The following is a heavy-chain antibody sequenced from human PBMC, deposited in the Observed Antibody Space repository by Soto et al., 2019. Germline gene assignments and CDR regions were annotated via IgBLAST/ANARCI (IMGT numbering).Heavy chain of an antibody. V-gene: IGHV1-18*01. CDR3: ARERVTSNIPGVNNSYGMEV. CDR2: VSARNGDT. CDR1: GDSFINFG. J-gene: IGHJ6*02. D-gene: IGHD2-21*02. Sequence: QVQLVQSGAEVKKPGASVKISCKASGDSFINFGVSWVRQAPGQGLEWMGVVSARNGDTTYAQNFQGSISLTTDTXXTTAYTQPTSLRADPTAVYLCARERVTSNIPGVNNSYGMEVWGQGTAVTISS.